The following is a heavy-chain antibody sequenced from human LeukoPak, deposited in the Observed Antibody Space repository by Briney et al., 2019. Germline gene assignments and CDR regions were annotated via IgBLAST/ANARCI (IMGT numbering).Heavy chain of an antibody. CDR2: ISSSSSYI. CDR3: ARYQRAVATDHDAFDI. J-gene: IGHJ3*02. D-gene: IGHD5-12*01. V-gene: IGHV3-21*01. Sequence: GGSVSLLCAASGFTLRSYSMNWVRQAPGKALEWVSSISSSSSYIYYADSVKGRFTISRDNAKNQLYLQMNSLGAEDTAVYYCARYQRAVATDHDAFDIWGQGTMVTVSS. CDR1: GFTLRSYS.